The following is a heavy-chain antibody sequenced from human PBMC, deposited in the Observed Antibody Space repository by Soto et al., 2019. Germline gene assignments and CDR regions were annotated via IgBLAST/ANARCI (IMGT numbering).Heavy chain of an antibody. D-gene: IGHD4-17*01. CDR1: GGTLNSYT. J-gene: IGHJ4*02. V-gene: IGHV1-69*01. CDR3: SISNSYGRGDF. CDR2: IIPVFGTT. Sequence: QVQLVQSGAEVKKPGSSVRVSCKASGGTLNSYTISWVRQAPGQGLEWMGGIIPVFGTTDYAARFQGRVTITAQQSTGTAYLAFFSLSSEDTAIYYCSISNSYGRGDFCGQGTLVTVSS.